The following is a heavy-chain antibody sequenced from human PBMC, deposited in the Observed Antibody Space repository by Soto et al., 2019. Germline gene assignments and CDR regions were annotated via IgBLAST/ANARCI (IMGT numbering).Heavy chain of an antibody. Sequence: GGSLRLSCAASGFTVSSNYMSWVRQAPGKGLECVSVIYSGGGTYYADSVKGRFTISRDNSKNTLYLQMNSLRAEDTALYYCASVPVAGSTRYLDLWGRGTPVTVSS. CDR1: GFTVSSNY. D-gene: IGHD6-19*01. V-gene: IGHV3-66*01. CDR2: IYSGGGT. J-gene: IGHJ2*01. CDR3: ASVPVAGSTRYLDL.